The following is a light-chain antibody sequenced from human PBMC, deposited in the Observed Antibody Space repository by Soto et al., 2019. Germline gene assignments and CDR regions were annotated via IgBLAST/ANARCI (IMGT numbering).Light chain of an antibody. CDR3: QQYYTNTWT. J-gene: IGKJ1*01. CDR1: QNVLHSSNNKNY. CDR2: WAS. V-gene: IGKV4-1*01. Sequence: DIVMTQSPDSLAVSLGERATINCKSSQNVLHSSNNKNYLAWYQQKAGQPPKLLIYWASTRESGVPDRFSGSGSGTDFTLTISSLQAEDVAVYYCQQYYTNTWTFGQGTKVEIK.